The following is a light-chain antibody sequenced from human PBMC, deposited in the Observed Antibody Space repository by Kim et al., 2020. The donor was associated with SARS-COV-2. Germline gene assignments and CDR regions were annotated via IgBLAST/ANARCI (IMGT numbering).Light chain of an antibody. CDR2: GAS. CDR1: QSVGSS. Sequence: EVVLPQSPATLSVSPGERATLTCRASQSVGSSLAWYQQKPGQPPRLLISGASTRATGVPARFSGSGSGADFTLTISSLQSEDFAVYYCQQYNNWPPWTFGQGTKVDIK. J-gene: IGKJ1*01. V-gene: IGKV3-15*01. CDR3: QQYNNWPPWT.